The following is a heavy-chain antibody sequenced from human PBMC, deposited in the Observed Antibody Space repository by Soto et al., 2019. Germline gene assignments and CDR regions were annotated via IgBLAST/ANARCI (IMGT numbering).Heavy chain of an antibody. J-gene: IGHJ5*02. CDR3: ARGPKWELFSRGFGWFDP. Sequence: PXETVSLTCTVSGGSISSYYWSWIRQPAGKGLEWIGRIYTSGSTNYNPSLKSRVTMSVDTSKNQFSLKLSSVTAADTAVYYCARGPKWELFSRGFGWFDPWGQGTLVTVSS. CDR2: IYTSGST. V-gene: IGHV4-4*07. CDR1: GGSISSYY. D-gene: IGHD1-26*01.